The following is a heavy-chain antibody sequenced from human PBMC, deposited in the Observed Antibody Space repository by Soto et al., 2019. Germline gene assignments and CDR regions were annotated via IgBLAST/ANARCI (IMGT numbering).Heavy chain of an antibody. CDR3: AKFDAGVWSGRRYYYYYGMDV. Sequence: EVQLLESGGGLVQPGGSLRLSCAASGFTFSSYAMSWVRQAPGKGLEWVTDISGSGGSTYYADSVKGRFTISRDNSKNTLYLQMNSLRAEDTAVYYCAKFDAGVWSGRRYYYYYGMDVWGQGTTVTVSS. CDR2: ISGSGGST. V-gene: IGHV3-23*01. D-gene: IGHD3-3*01. CDR1: GFTFSSYA. J-gene: IGHJ6*02.